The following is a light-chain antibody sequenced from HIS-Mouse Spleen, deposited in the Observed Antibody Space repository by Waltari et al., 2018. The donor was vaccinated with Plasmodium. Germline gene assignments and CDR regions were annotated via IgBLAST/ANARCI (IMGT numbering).Light chain of an antibody. CDR2: GAS. Sequence: EIVMTQSPATLSVSPGERATLSCRASQSVSSNLAWYQQKPGQAPRLLVYGASTRATGSPARFSGSGSWTEFTLIISSLQSEDFAVYYCQQYNNWPAWTFGQGTKVEIK. V-gene: IGKV3-15*01. J-gene: IGKJ1*01. CDR1: QSVSSN. CDR3: QQYNNWPAWT.